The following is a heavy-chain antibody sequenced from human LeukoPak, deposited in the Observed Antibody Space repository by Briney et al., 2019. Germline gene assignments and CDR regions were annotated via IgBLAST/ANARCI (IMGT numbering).Heavy chain of an antibody. CDR1: GYTFTSYY. J-gene: IGHJ6*02. Sequence: GASVKVSCKASGYTFTSYYMHWVRQAPGQGLEWMGIINPSGGSTSYAQKFQGRVTMTRDTSTSTVYMELSSLRSEDTAVYYCARGWGHDYSNRKYYYYYYGMDVWGQGTTVTVSS. V-gene: IGHV1-46*01. D-gene: IGHD4-11*01. CDR3: ARGWGHDYSNRKYYYYYYGMDV. CDR2: INPSGGST.